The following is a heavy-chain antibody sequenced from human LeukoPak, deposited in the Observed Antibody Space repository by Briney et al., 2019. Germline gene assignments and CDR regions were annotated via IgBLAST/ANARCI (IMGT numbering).Heavy chain of an antibody. CDR2: ISAYNGNT. V-gene: IGHV1-18*01. J-gene: IGHJ5*02. CDR3: ARAYRIAVAGTPGWFDP. CDR1: GYTFTSYV. Sequence: ASVKVSCKASGYTFTSYVISWVGQAPGQELECMGWISAYNGNTNYAQKLHDRAPMTTDTSTSTAYMELRSLRSDDTAVYYCARAYRIAVAGTPGWFDPWGQGTLVTVSS. D-gene: IGHD6-19*01.